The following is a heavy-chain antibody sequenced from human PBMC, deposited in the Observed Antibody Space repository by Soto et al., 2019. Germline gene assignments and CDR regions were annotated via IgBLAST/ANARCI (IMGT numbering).Heavy chain of an antibody. CDR2: IYYSGST. J-gene: IGHJ4*02. Sequence: PSETLSLTCAVSGDSSSSSYYWGWIRQPPGKGLEWIGSIYYSGSTYYNPSLKSRVTISVDTSKNQFSLKLSSVTAEDTAVYYCAREGINNYNEYYFDSWGQGTVVTVSS. CDR3: AREGINNYNEYYFDS. V-gene: IGHV4-39*02. CDR1: GDSSSSSYY. D-gene: IGHD4-4*01.